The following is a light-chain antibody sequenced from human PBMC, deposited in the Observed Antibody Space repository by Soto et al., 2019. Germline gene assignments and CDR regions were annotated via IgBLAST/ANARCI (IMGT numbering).Light chain of an antibody. CDR1: SSKIGSNY. J-gene: IGLJ3*02. CDR2: EKN. Sequence: QSVLTQPPSVSAAPGQKVTISCSGSSSKIGSNYVSWNQQLPETAPKLLIYEKNKRPTGIPDRFSGSKSGASASLGITGLQTGDEAYYYCGTWDSGLRALWVFGGGSKLTVL. V-gene: IGLV1-51*02. CDR3: GTWDSGLRALWV.